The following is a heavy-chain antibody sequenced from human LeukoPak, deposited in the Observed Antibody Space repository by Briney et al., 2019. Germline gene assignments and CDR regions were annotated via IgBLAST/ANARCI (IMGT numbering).Heavy chain of an antibody. D-gene: IGHD3-10*01. CDR3: ARGSGGSGSYYNDWFDP. J-gene: IGHJ5*02. Sequence: GGSLRLSCAASGFSVSSNYMSWVRQAPGKGLEWVSVIYSGGSTYYADSVKGRFTISRDNSKNTLYLQMNSLRAEDTAVYYCARGSGGSGSYYNDWFDPWGQGTLVTVSS. CDR1: GFSVSSNY. V-gene: IGHV3-53*01. CDR2: IYSGGST.